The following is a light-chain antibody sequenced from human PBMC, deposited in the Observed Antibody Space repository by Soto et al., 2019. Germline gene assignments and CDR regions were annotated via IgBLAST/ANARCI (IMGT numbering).Light chain of an antibody. V-gene: IGKV1-39*01. Sequence: DIQMTQSPSSLSASVGDRVTITCRASQSITTYLNWYQQKPGTAPKLLIYLTSSLQSGVPSRIGGSESGTDFTLTISSLQPEDFATYYCQQSYSTPYTFGQGTKLEIK. CDR2: LTS. CDR3: QQSYSTPYT. CDR1: QSITTY. J-gene: IGKJ2*01.